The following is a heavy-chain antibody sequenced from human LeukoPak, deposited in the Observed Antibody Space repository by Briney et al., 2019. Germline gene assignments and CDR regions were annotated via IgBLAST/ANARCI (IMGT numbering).Heavy chain of an antibody. D-gene: IGHD6-19*01. CDR2: IYYSGST. Sequence: PSGTLSLTCTVSGGSVSSGSYYWSWIRQPPGKGLEWIGYIYYSGSTNYNPSLKSRVTISVDTSKNQFSLKLSSVTAADTAVYYCARLKAGWLVLDYWGQGTLATVSS. J-gene: IGHJ4*02. V-gene: IGHV4-61*01. CDR1: GGSVSSGSYY. CDR3: ARLKAGWLVLDY.